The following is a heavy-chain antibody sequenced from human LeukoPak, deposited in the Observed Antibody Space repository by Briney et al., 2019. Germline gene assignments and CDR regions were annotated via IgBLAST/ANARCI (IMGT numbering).Heavy chain of an antibody. J-gene: IGHJ1*01. D-gene: IGHD1-26*01. V-gene: IGHV1-2*02. CDR1: GYTFTGSY. CDR3: ARDWAWEQVWFHH. Sequence: ASVKVSCKASGYTFTGSYMHWVRQAPGQGLEWMGWINPNSGGTNYAQKFQGRVTMTRDTSISTAYMELNSLRSDDTAVYYCARDWAWEQVWFHHWGQCTLVTVSS. CDR2: INPNSGGT.